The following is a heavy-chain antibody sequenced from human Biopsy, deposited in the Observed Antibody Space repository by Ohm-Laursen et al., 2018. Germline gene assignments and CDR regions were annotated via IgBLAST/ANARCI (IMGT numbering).Heavy chain of an antibody. D-gene: IGHD1-14*01. J-gene: IGHJ6*02. CDR1: GYTFINYY. Sequence: ASVKVSCKAFGYTFINYYVNWVRQSPGQGLEWMGKINPSGGSTSYAQKFQGRVTMTRDTSTTTVYMELSSLRSEDTAVYYCSRDTELLSIVVDYNFGMVVWGQGTTVTVSS. CDR3: SRDTELLSIVVDYNFGMVV. V-gene: IGHV1-46*01. CDR2: INPSGGST.